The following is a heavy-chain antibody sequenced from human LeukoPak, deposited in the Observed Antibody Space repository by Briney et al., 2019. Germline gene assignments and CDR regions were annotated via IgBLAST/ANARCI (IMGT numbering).Heavy chain of an antibody. CDR3: ARSTIFGVVNIDY. Sequence: SETLSLTCAVYGGSFSGYYWSWIRQPPGKGLEWIGEINHSGSTNYNPSLKSRVTISVDTSKNQFSLKLSSVTAADTAVYYCARSTIFGVVNIDYWGQGTLVTVFS. CDR1: GGSFSGYY. V-gene: IGHV4-34*01. D-gene: IGHD3-3*01. J-gene: IGHJ4*02. CDR2: INHSGST.